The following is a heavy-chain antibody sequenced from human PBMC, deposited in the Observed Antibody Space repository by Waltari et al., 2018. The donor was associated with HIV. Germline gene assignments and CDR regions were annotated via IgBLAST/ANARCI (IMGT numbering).Heavy chain of an antibody. Sequence: EVQLVESGGGLVQPGGCLRLSCAASGFTFSRYWMHWVRQAPGKGLVWVSRINSDGSSTSYADSVKGRFTISRDNAKNTLYLQMNSLRAEDTAVYYCARDGGSGLNWFDPWGQGTLVTVSS. V-gene: IGHV3-74*01. CDR1: GFTFSRYW. CDR3: ARDGGSGLNWFDP. J-gene: IGHJ5*02. CDR2: INSDGSST. D-gene: IGHD6-19*01.